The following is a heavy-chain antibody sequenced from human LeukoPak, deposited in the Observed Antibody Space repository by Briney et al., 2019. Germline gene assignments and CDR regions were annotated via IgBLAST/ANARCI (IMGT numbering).Heavy chain of an antibody. CDR2: INQGGSEK. D-gene: IGHD1-26*01. Sequence: GGSLRLSCAASGFTFSSYWMSWVGQAPGKGLEWVSNINQGGSEKYYVDSVKGRFTISRDNAKNSVYLQMNSLRAEDTAVYYCAREVGATPYYFDYWGQGTLVTVSS. V-gene: IGHV3-7*01. CDR1: GFTFSSYW. J-gene: IGHJ4*02. CDR3: AREVGATPYYFDY.